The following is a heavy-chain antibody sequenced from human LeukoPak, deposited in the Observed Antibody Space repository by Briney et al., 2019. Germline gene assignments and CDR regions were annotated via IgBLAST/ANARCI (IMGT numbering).Heavy chain of an antibody. CDR2: IYYSGST. CDR3: ARGVEMATIIDY. D-gene: IGHD5-24*01. J-gene: IGHJ4*02. V-gene: IGHV4-59*01. Sequence: SETLSLTCTVSGGSISSYYWSWIRQPPGKGLEWVGYIYYSGSTNYNPSLKSRVTISVDTSKNQFSLKLSSVTAADTAVYYCARGVEMATIIDYWGQGTLATVSS. CDR1: GGSISSYY.